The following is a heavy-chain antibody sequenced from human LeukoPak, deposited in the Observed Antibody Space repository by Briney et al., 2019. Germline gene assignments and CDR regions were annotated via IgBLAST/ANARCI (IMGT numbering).Heavy chain of an antibody. CDR3: ARYTDHYYFDH. J-gene: IGHJ4*02. CDR1: GYSFTSYW. CDR2: IYPGDSDT. Sequence: GESLKISCKGSGYSFTSYWIGWVRQMPGKGLEWMGIIYPGDSDTRYSPSFQGQVTISADKSISTAYLQWSSLNTSDTAMYYCARYTDHYYFDHWGQGTLVTVSS. V-gene: IGHV5-51*01. D-gene: IGHD1-1*01.